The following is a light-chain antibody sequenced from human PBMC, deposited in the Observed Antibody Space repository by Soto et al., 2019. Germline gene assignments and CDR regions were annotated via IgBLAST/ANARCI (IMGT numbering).Light chain of an antibody. CDR3: QQRYSSPGWT. Sequence: DIQMTQSPSTLSASVGDRVTVTCRASQTIGSWLAWYPQKPWRAPKLLIFDASSWDTGVPSRFSGNGSGTDFTLTISSLQPEDFATYYCQQRYSSPGWTFGQGTKVDIK. CDR2: DAS. J-gene: IGKJ1*01. CDR1: QTIGSW. V-gene: IGKV1-5*01.